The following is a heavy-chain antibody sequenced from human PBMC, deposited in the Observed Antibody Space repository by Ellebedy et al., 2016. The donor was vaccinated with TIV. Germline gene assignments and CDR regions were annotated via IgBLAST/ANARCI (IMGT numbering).Heavy chain of an antibody. Sequence: PGGSLRLSCAASGLTFKSAWVNWVRQAPGKGLEWVATIHKDGSERYYVDSVKGRFTVSRDNTRDMLFLEMSSLKADDTGIYYCVRGGARSSWYWRLWGQGTLVTVSA. CDR3: VRGGARSSWYWRL. D-gene: IGHD6-13*01. CDR1: GLTFKSAW. CDR2: IHKDGSER. V-gene: IGHV3-7*03. J-gene: IGHJ4*02.